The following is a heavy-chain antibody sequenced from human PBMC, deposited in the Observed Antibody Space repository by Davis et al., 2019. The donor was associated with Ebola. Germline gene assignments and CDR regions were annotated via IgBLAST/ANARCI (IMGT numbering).Heavy chain of an antibody. D-gene: IGHD7-27*01. CDR1: GFTFSGHW. CDR3: AKVPTRDLSPGY. J-gene: IGHJ4*02. CDR2: IKSDGSSA. V-gene: IGHV3-74*01. Sequence: PGGSLRLSCAASGFTFSGHWMHWVRQAPGKGLVWVSQIKSDGSSATYADSVKGRFTISRDNAKNSLYLQMNSLRAEDTAMYYCAKVPTRDLSPGYWGQGTLVTVSS.